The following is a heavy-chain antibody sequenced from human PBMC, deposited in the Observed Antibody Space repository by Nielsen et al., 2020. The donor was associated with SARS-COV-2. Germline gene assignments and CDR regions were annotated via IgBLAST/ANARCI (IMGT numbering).Heavy chain of an antibody. Sequence: ASMKVSCKASGYSFTTYAIHWARQAPGQRLEWMGWINADNGNTRYSQEFQGRVTFTRDTSASTAYMELSSLRFEDTAVYYCARERSREYGIDVWGQGTTVTVSS. CDR3: ARERSREYGIDV. CDR1: GYSFTTYA. CDR2: INADNGNT. J-gene: IGHJ6*02. D-gene: IGHD1-26*01. V-gene: IGHV1-3*01.